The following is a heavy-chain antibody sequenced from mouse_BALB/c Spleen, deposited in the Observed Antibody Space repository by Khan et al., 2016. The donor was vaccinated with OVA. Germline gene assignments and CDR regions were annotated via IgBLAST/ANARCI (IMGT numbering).Heavy chain of an antibody. J-gene: IGHJ2*01. V-gene: IGHV3-2*02. CDR3: ARYGGYYVGGY. D-gene: IGHD2-3*01. CDR2: ISYSGST. CDR1: GYSIPSDYA. Sequence: EVQLQESGPGLVKPSQSLSLTCTVTGYSIPSDYAWNWIRQFPGNKLEWMGYISYSGSTSYHPSLKSRLSLTRATSKHQFFLPLHSVTTEDTATWYVARYGGYYVGGYWGQGTTLTVSS.